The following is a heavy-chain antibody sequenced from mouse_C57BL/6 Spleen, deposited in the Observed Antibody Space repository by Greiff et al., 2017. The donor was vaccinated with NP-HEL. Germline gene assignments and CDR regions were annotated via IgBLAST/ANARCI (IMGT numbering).Heavy chain of an antibody. CDR3: AGESNYPWDY. CDR2: ISSGSSTI. V-gene: IGHV5-17*01. D-gene: IGHD2-5*01. Sequence: EVLLVESGGGLVKPGGSLKLSCAASGFTFSDYGMHWVRQAPEKGLEWVAYISSGSSTIYYADTVKGRFTISRDNAKNTLFLQMNSLRSEDTAMYYCAGESNYPWDYWGQGTSVTVSS. CDR1: GFTFSDYG. J-gene: IGHJ4*01.